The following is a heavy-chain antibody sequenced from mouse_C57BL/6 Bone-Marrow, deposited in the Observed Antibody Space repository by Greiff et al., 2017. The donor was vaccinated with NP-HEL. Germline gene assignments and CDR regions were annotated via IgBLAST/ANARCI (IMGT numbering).Heavy chain of an antibody. Sequence: VQLQQPGAELVKPGASVKVSCKASGYTFTSYWMHWVKQRPGQGLEWIGRIHPSDSDTNYNQKFKGKATLTVDKSSSTAYMQLSILSSEDSAVYCCAIEGWLLGVFAYWGQGTLVTVSA. J-gene: IGHJ3*01. CDR3: AIEGWLLGVFAY. V-gene: IGHV1-74*01. CDR2: IHPSDSDT. CDR1: GYTFTSYW. D-gene: IGHD2-3*01.